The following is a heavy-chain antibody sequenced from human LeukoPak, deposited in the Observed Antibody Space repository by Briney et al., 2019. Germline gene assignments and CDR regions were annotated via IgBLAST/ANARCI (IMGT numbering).Heavy chain of an antibody. D-gene: IGHD3-22*01. CDR3: ARGANYYDSSGYYYY. J-gene: IGHJ4*02. V-gene: IGHV4-34*01. CDR2: INHSGST. CDR1: GGSFSGYY. Sequence: KASETLSHTCAVYGGSFSGYYWSWIRQPPGKGLEWIGEINHSGSTNYNPSLKSRVTISVDTSKNQFSLKLSSVTAADTAVYYCARGANYYDSSGYYYYWGQGTLVTVSS.